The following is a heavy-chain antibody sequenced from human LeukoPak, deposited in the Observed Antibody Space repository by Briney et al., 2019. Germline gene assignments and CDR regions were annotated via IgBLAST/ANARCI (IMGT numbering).Heavy chain of an antibody. CDR3: ARDVSGYPDY. D-gene: IGHD3-22*01. V-gene: IGHV4-39*07. CDR1: GGSMSSSSYY. J-gene: IGHJ4*02. CDR2: IYHSGST. Sequence: NPSETLSLTCGVSGGSMSSSSYYWGWIRQPPGKGLEWIGEIYHSGSTNYNPSLKSRVTISVDKSKNQFSLKLSSVTAADTAVYYCARDVSGYPDYWGQGTLVTVSS.